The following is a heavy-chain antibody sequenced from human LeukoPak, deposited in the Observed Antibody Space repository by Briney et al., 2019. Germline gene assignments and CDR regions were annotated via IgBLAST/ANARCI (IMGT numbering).Heavy chain of an antibody. J-gene: IGHJ4*02. V-gene: IGHV3-7*01. CDR3: TRNQY. CDR2: IKEDGSEK. CDR1: GFIFSRYW. Sequence: PGGSLSLSCAGSGFIFSRYWMSGVRRSPGRALEWVGNIKEDGSEKYYVDSVKGRFTISRDNDKNSLYLQMNSLGAEDTAVYYCTRNQYWGQGTLVTVSS.